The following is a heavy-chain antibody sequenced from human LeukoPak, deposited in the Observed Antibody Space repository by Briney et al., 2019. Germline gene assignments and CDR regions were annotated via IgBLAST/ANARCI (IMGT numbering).Heavy chain of an antibody. J-gene: IGHJ6*03. D-gene: IGHD4-17*01. Sequence: SGGSLRLSRAASGFTFDDYGISWVRQAPGKELEWVSGINWNGGSTGYADSVKGRFTISRDNAKNSLYLQMNSLRAEDTALYYCAREGLREYYYYYMDVWGKGTTVTVSS. CDR2: INWNGGST. V-gene: IGHV3-20*04. CDR1: GFTFDDYG. CDR3: AREGLREYYYYYMDV.